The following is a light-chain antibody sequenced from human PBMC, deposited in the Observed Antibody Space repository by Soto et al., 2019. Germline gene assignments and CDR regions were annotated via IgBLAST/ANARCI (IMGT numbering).Light chain of an antibody. CDR1: SRDIGDYNY. CDR3: SSYTNSTTWV. Sequence: HSALTQPASVSGSPGQSITISCTKSSRDIGDYNYVSWYQQHPGKAPKLIIFEVYNRPSGVSSRFSGSKSGNTASLTISGLQAEDEADYYCSSYTNSTTWVFGGGTKLTVL. J-gene: IGLJ3*02. CDR2: EVY. V-gene: IGLV2-14*01.